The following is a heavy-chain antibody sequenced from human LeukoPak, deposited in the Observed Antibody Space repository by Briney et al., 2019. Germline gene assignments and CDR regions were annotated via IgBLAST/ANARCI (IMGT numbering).Heavy chain of an antibody. V-gene: IGHV3-33*01. J-gene: IGHJ5*02. CDR3: ARGVVVVTAARWVNWFDP. Sequence: GGSLRLSCAASGFTLSSYGMHWVRQAPGKGLEWVPVIWYDGSNKYYADSVKGRFTISRDNSKNTLYLQMNSLRAEDTAVYYCARGVVVVTAARWVNWFDPWGQGTLVTVSS. D-gene: IGHD2-21*02. CDR1: GFTLSSYG. CDR2: IWYDGSNK.